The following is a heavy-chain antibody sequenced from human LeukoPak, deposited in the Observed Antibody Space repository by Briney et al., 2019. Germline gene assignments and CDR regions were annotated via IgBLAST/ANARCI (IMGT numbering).Heavy chain of an antibody. V-gene: IGHV3-23*01. Sequence: AGGSLRLSCVASGFTFGSYAMSWVRQSPGMGLEWVSAINGNDGRTYYADSVKGRFTVSRDNFKNTLYLQMDSLSAEDTAVYFCAKDPRLVRGVIFDYWGQGARATVSS. J-gene: IGHJ4*02. CDR2: INGNDGRT. CDR1: GFTFGSYA. CDR3: AKDPRLVRGVIFDY. D-gene: IGHD3-10*01.